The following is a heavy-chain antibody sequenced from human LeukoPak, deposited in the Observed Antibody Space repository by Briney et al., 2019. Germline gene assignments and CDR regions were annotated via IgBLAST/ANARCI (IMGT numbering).Heavy chain of an antibody. Sequence: GGSLRLSCVASGFTFSNYAMTWVRQAPGKGLEWVANIKQDGSKKSYVDSVKGRFTISRDNTKNSLYLQMNSLRAEDTAIYYCTRVGYIDEGIDYWGQGTLVTVSS. V-gene: IGHV3-7*04. CDR3: TRVGYIDEGIDY. D-gene: IGHD5-24*01. CDR2: IKQDGSKK. J-gene: IGHJ4*02. CDR1: GFTFSNYA.